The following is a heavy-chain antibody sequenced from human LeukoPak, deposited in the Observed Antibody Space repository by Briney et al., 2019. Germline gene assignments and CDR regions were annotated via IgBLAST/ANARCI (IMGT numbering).Heavy chain of an antibody. CDR3: ARLRQWLVPNYFDY. CDR1: GGSVSSYY. CDR2: IYYSGST. V-gene: IGHV4-59*02. J-gene: IGHJ4*02. D-gene: IGHD6-19*01. Sequence: SETLSLTCTVSGGSVSSYYGSWIRQPPGKGLEWIGYIYYSGSTNYNPSLKSRVTISVDTSKNQFSLKLRSVTAADTDVYSCARLRQWLVPNYFDYWGQGTLVTVSS.